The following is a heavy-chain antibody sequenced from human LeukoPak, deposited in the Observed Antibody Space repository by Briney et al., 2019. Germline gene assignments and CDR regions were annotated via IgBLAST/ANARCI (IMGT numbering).Heavy chain of an antibody. CDR3: ARRQYCSSTSCYSAFPLIGWVFDY. CDR1: GYSISSGYY. V-gene: IGHV4-38-2*02. D-gene: IGHD2-2*01. CDR2: IYYSGST. J-gene: IGHJ4*02. Sequence: PSETLSLTCTVSGYSISSGYYWGWIRQPPGKGLEWIGSIYYSGSTYYNPSLKSRVTISVDTSKNQFSLKLSSVTAADTAVYYCARRQYCSSTSCYSAFPLIGWVFDYWGQGTLVTVSS.